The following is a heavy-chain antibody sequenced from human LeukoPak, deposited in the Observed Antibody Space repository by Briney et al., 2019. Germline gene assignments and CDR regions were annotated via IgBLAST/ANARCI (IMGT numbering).Heavy chain of an antibody. CDR3: SRHDSSVVGGNDAFDI. CDR1: GFTFSGSA. J-gene: IGHJ3*02. V-gene: IGHV3-73*01. Sequence: GGSLTLSCAASGFTFSGSAMHWVRQASGKGLEWVGRIRRRGNSYATAYAASVTGRFTISRDDSKNTAYLQMNSLRAEDTAIHYCSRHDSSVVGGNDAFDIRGQGTLVTVSS. CDR2: IRRRGNSYAT. D-gene: IGHD1-26*01.